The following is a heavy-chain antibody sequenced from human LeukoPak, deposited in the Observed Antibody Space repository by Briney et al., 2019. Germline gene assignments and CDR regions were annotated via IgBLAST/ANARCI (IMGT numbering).Heavy chain of an antibody. Sequence: GGSLRLSCAASGFTFSSYAMTWVRQAPGKGLEWISAVSYDITRTYYADSVKGRFAISRDNSRNTLFLQMNSLRADDTAVYYCARPGCGGNCYYRMDVWGKGTTVTVSS. CDR3: ARPGCGGNCYYRMDV. V-gene: IGHV3-23*01. J-gene: IGHJ6*04. CDR1: GFTFSSYA. D-gene: IGHD2-21*01. CDR2: VSYDITRT.